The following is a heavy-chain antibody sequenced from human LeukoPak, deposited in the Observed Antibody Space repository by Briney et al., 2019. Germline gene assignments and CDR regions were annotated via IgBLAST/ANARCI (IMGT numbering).Heavy chain of an antibody. Sequence: GGSLRLSCAASGFSIGTSAMNWVRQVPGKGLEWVSSINSASSHIYYADSVKGRFTISRDNAKNSLYLQMNSLRAEDTAVYYCARDLNYHDSSGYYHWGQGTLVTVSS. CDR3: ARDLNYHDSSGYYH. D-gene: IGHD3-22*01. CDR2: INSASSHI. V-gene: IGHV3-21*01. CDR1: GFSIGTSA. J-gene: IGHJ5*02.